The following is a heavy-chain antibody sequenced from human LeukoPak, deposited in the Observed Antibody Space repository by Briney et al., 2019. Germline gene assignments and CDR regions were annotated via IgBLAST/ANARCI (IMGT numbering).Heavy chain of an antibody. V-gene: IGHV3-30*18. CDR2: ISYDGRNK. J-gene: IGHJ4*02. D-gene: IGHD4-17*01. CDR3: AKKTPGYGDLYYFDY. CDR1: GFTFSSYG. Sequence: GGSLRLPCAASGFTFSSYGMHWVRQAPGKGLEWVAVISYDGRNKYYADSVKGRFTVSRDNSKNTLYLQMNSLRAEDTAVYYCAKKTPGYGDLYYFDYWGQGTLVTVSS.